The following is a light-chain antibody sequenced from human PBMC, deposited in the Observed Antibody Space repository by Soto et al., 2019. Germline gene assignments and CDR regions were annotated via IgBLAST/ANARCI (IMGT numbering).Light chain of an antibody. CDR2: EGS. CDR3: CSHAGSWV. J-gene: IGLJ3*02. CDR1: SSDVGSYNL. V-gene: IGLV2-23*01. Sequence: QSALTQPASVSGSPGQSITISCTGTSSDVGSYNLVSWYQQHPGKAPKLMIYEGSKRPSGVSNRFSGSKSGNTASLTISGLQAEDEADYYCCSHAGSWVFGGGTQLTVL.